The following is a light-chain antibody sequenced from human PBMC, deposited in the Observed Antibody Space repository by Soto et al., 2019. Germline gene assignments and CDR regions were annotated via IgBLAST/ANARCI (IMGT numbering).Light chain of an antibody. CDR1: QSVSHA. CDR2: DAS. CDR3: QKRGSLPPSIT. J-gene: IGKJ5*01. V-gene: IGKV3-11*01. Sequence: EVVLTQSPATLSLSPGDRATLSCRASQSVSHALAWYQQKPGQAPRLLIHDASSRATGIPARFSGSGSETDFTLTISSLETEDFAVYYCQKRGSLPPSITFGQGTRLEIK.